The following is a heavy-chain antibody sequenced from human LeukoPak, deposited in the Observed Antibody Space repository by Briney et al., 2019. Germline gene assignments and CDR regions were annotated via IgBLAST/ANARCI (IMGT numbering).Heavy chain of an antibody. CDR1: GFTFSSYA. Sequence: PGGSLRLSCAASGFTFSSYAMHWVRQAPGKGLEWVAVISYDGSNKYYADSVKGRFTLSRDNSKNTLYLQMNSLKAEDTAAYYCARERVVMATKHADYWGQGTLVTVSS. D-gene: IGHD5-24*01. CDR3: ARERVVMATKHADY. J-gene: IGHJ4*02. CDR2: ISYDGSNK. V-gene: IGHV3-30*04.